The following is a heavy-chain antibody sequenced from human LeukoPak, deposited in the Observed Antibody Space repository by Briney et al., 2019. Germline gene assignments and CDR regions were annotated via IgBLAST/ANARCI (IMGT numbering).Heavy chain of an antibody. J-gene: IGHJ4*02. V-gene: IGHV3-20*04. D-gene: IGHD3-22*01. CDR3: AKGGSSGINYFDY. CDR2: INWNGGST. Sequence: GGSLRLSCAASGLTFDDYGMSWVRQAPGKGLEWVSGINWNGGSTGYADSVKGRFTISRDNAKNSLYLQMNSLRAEDTALYYCAKGGSSGINYFDYWGQGTLVTVSS. CDR1: GLTFDDYG.